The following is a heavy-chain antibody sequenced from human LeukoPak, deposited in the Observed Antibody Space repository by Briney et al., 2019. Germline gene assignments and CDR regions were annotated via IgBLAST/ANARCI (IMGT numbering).Heavy chain of an antibody. CDR3: ARVSGSYDY. V-gene: IGHV4-38-2*02. J-gene: IGHJ4*02. D-gene: IGHD1-26*01. CDR1: GYSISSGYY. CDR2: IYHSGST. Sequence: SETLSLTCTVSGYSISSGYYWGWIRQPPGKGLEWIGSIYHSGSTYYNPSLKSRVTISVDTSKNQFSLKLSSVTAADTAVYYCARVSGSYDYWGQGTLVTVSS.